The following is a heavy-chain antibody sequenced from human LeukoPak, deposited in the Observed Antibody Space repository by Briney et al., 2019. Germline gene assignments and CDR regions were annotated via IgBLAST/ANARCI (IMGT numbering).Heavy chain of an antibody. CDR2: ISYDGSNK. Sequence: GGSLRLSCAASGFTFSSYAMHWVRQAPGKGLEWVAVISYDGSNKYYADSVKGRFTISRDNSKNTLYLQMNSLRAEDTAVYYCARVYDYWGQGTLVTVSS. J-gene: IGHJ4*02. CDR1: GFTFSSYA. V-gene: IGHV3-30*04. CDR3: ARVYDY.